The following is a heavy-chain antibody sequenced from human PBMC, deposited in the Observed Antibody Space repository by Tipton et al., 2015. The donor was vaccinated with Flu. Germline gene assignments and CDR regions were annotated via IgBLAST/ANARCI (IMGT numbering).Heavy chain of an antibody. Sequence: TLSLTCSVSGDSISSRYYWGWIRQPPGKGLEWIGNIHRSGNTYHNPSLKSRVTISVDTSKNQFSLKLSSVTAADTAVYYCARQLMDTAVYLGMYFDLWGRGTLVTVSS. J-gene: IGHJ2*01. CDR1: GDSISSRYY. CDR3: ARQLMDTAVYLGMYFDL. CDR2: IHRSGNT. V-gene: IGHV4-38-2*01. D-gene: IGHD5-18*01.